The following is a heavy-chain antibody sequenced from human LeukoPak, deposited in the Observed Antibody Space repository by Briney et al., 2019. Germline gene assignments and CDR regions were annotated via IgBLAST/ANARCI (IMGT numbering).Heavy chain of an antibody. CDR3: AKGIAGYLALDY. D-gene: IGHD6-13*01. CDR2: INQDGSQK. Sequence: PGGSLRLSCAASGFTFGSYWMSWVRQAPGKGLGCVANINQDGSQKYYVDSVKGRFTISRDNAKNSLYLQMNSLRADDSAVHYCAKGIAGYLALDYWGQGTLVTVSS. J-gene: IGHJ4*02. V-gene: IGHV3-7*01. CDR1: GFTFGSYW.